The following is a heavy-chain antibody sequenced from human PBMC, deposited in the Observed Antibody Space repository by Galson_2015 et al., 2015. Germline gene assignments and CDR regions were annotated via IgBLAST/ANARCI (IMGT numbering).Heavy chain of an antibody. J-gene: IGHJ4*02. V-gene: IGHV3-23*01. D-gene: IGHD6-19*01. CDR2: ITANSAGT. Sequence: SLRLSCAASGFTFSNYAMNWVRLAPGEGLEWVSGITANSAGTYYADSVEGRFTISRDNSKNTLYLQMNSLRAEDTAVYFCAKRPSLISVTGMFDYWGQGTLVAVSS. CDR1: GFTFSNYA. CDR3: AKRPSLISVTGMFDY.